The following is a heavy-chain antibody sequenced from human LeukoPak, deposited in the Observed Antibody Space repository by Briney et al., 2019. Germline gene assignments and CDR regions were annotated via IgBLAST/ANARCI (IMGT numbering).Heavy chain of an antibody. D-gene: IGHD3-16*01. CDR1: GFSFGSYW. J-gene: IGHJ4*02. Sequence: GGSLRLSCAASGFSFGSYWMSWVRQAPGKGLEWVSVIYSGGTTYYADSVKGRFTISRDNSKNTVYLQMNSLSAEDTAVYYCAREMGVSRDYWGQGTLVTVSS. CDR2: IYSGGTT. V-gene: IGHV3-53*01. CDR3: AREMGVSRDY.